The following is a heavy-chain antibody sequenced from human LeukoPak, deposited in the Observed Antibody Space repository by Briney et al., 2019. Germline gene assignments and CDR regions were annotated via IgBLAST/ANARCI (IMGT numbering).Heavy chain of an antibody. CDR2: IYYSGST. J-gene: IGHJ6*03. D-gene: IGHD6-13*01. CDR3: ARGRVSSSTWYSTYYYYFYMDV. CDR1: GGSISSYY. Sequence: PSETLSLTCTVSGGSISSYYWSWIRQPPGKRLEWIGYIYYSGSTNYNPSLKSRVTISVDTSKNQFSLKLSSVTAADTAVYYCARGRVSSSTWYSTYYYYFYMDVWGKGTTVTVSS. V-gene: IGHV4-59*01.